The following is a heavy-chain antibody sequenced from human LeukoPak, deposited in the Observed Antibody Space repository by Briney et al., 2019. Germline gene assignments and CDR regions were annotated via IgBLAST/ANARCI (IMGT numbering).Heavy chain of an antibody. CDR2: IRGSGGST. CDR3: ARGGYCGGGTCYSGAFDI. J-gene: IGHJ3*02. Sequence: GGSLRLSCAASGFTFSSYAMSWVRQAPGKGLEWVSVIRGSGGSTDYADFVKGRFTITGDNSKNTLYLQMNSLRAEDTAVYYCARGGYCGGGTCYSGAFDIWGQGTMVTVSS. D-gene: IGHD2-15*01. CDR1: GFTFSSYA. V-gene: IGHV3-23*01.